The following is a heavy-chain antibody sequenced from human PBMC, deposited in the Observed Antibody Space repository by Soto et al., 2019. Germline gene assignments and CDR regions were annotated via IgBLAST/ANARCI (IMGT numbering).Heavy chain of an antibody. Sequence: QVQLVQSGAEVKKPGSSVKVSCKASGGTFSSYAISWVRQAPGQGLEWMGGIIPIFGTANYAQKFQGRVTITADESTSTAYMDLSSLRSDATAVYYCARDLVIGDYGDAQANDYWGEGTLVAVAS. J-gene: IGHJ4*02. CDR1: GGTFSSYA. V-gene: IGHV1-69*01. CDR3: ARDLVIGDYGDAQANDY. D-gene: IGHD4-17*01. CDR2: IIPIFGTA.